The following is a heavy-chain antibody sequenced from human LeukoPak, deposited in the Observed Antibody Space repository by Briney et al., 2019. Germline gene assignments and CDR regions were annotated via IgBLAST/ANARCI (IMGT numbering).Heavy chain of an antibody. D-gene: IGHD3-10*01. J-gene: IGHJ4*02. CDR3: ARGMDYYGSGMGMGY. Sequence: ASVKVSCKASGYTFTGYYMLWVRQAPGQGLEWMGWINPNSGGTNYAQKFQGRVTMTRDTSISTAYMELSRLRSDDTAVYYCARGMDYYGSGMGMGYWGQGTLVTVSS. V-gene: IGHV1-2*02. CDR1: GYTFTGYY. CDR2: INPNSGGT.